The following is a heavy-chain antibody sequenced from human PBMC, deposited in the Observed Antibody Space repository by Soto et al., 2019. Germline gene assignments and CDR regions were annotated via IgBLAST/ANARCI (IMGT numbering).Heavy chain of an antibody. Sequence: EEQLLESGGGLLQPGGSLRLSCAASGSTFSSFVMNWVRQPPGEGLEWVSSVSGGGDGTYYADSVKGRFTISRDNSKNTVSLQMNRPRGQEPAVILWAKRGICGTGKCAAFDYWGQGTLVTVSS. CDR3: AKRGICGTGKCAAFDY. D-gene: IGHD3-9*01. V-gene: IGHV3-23*01. CDR2: VSGGGDGT. J-gene: IGHJ4*02. CDR1: GSTFSSFV.